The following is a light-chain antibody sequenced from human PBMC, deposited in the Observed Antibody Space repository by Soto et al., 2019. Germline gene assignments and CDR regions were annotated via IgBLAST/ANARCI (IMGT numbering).Light chain of an antibody. V-gene: IGKV3-20*01. CDR3: QQYGGSPGT. CDR2: GAS. Sequence: IVLTQSPGTLSLSPGERATLSCRASQSVSSNYLAWYQQKSGQAPRLLIYGASSRATGIPDRFSGSGSGTDFTLTISRLEPEDFAVYYCQQYGGSPGTFGQGTKVEIK. J-gene: IGKJ1*01. CDR1: QSVSSNY.